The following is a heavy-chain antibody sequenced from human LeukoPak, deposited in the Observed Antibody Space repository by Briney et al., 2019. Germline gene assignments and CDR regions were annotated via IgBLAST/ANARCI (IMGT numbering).Heavy chain of an antibody. CDR2: IIPIFGTA. D-gene: IGHD2-15*01. V-gene: IGHV1-69*13. J-gene: IGHJ4*02. Sequence: SVKVSCKASGGTFSSYAISWVRQAPGQGLEWMGGIIPIFGTANYAQKFQGRVTITADESTSTAYMELSSLRSEDTAVYYCAGGGGYCSGGSCQLDYWGLGTLVTVSS. CDR1: GGTFSSYA. CDR3: AGGGGYCSGGSCQLDY.